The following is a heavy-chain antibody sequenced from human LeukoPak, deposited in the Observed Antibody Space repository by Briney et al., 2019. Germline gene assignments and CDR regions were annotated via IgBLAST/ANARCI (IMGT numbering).Heavy chain of an antibody. CDR1: GYTFTSYG. CDR2: ISAYNGNT. CDR3: ARDSSSSGSYYYYYGMDV. J-gene: IGHJ6*02. V-gene: IGHV1-18*01. Sequence: ASVKVSCKASGYTFTSYGISWVRQAPGQGLEWMGWISAYNGNTNYAQKLQGRVTMTTDTSTSTAYMELRSPRSDDTAVYYCARDSSSSGSYYYYYGMDVWGQGTTVTVSS. D-gene: IGHD1-26*01.